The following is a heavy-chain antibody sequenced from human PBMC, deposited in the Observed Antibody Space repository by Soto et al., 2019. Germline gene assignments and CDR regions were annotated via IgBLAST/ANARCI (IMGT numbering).Heavy chain of an antibody. CDR2: IIPTFGTP. D-gene: IGHD4-17*01. J-gene: IGHJ6*02. CDR3: ARVAYGDYGVDV. Sequence: QVQLVQSGAEVKKPGSSVKVSCKAPGDTFSRYAISWVRQAPGQGLEWMGGIIPTFGTPNYAQKFQGRVTIIADESTSTVYMEVSSLPSEDTAMYYCARVAYGDYGVDVWGQGTRVTVSS. CDR1: GDTFSRYA. V-gene: IGHV1-69*01.